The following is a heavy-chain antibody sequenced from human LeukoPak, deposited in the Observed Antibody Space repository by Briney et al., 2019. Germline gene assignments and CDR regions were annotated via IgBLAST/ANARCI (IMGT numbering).Heavy chain of an antibody. CDR1: GFIFTDYW. CDR3: AREGWELRGPSYFDY. J-gene: IGHJ4*02. Sequence: PGGSLRLSCAASGFIFTDYWMYWVRQAPGRGLAWVANIKEDGSEKYYVDSVKGRFTISRDNAKNSLYLQMNSLRAEDTAVYYCAREGWELRGPSYFDYWGQGTLVTVSS. V-gene: IGHV3-7*01. CDR2: IKEDGSEK. D-gene: IGHD1-26*01.